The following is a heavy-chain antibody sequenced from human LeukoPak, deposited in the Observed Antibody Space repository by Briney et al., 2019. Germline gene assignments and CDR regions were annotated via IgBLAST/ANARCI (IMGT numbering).Heavy chain of an antibody. D-gene: IGHD5-12*01. Sequence: GGSLRLSCAASGFTFSSYSMNWVRQAPGKVLEWVSSISSSSSYIYYADSVKGRFTISRDNAKNSLYLQMNSLRAEDTAVYYYATRGYSGDDSKSSRAFDIWGQGTMVTVSS. J-gene: IGHJ3*02. CDR1: GFTFSSYS. V-gene: IGHV3-21*01. CDR2: ISSSSSYI. CDR3: ATRGYSGDDSKSSRAFDI.